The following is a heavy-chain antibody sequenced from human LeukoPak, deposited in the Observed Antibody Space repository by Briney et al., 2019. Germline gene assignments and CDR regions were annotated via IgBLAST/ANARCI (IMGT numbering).Heavy chain of an antibody. Sequence: GGSLRLSCAASGFTFSNYDMNWVRQAPGKGLEWVSAISGSGGSTYYADSVKGRFTISRDNSKNTLYLQMNSLRAEDTAVYYCAKSRRIAVAGSFDYWGQGTLVTVSS. D-gene: IGHD6-19*01. CDR3: AKSRRIAVAGSFDY. J-gene: IGHJ4*02. CDR1: GFTFSNYD. CDR2: ISGSGGST. V-gene: IGHV3-23*01.